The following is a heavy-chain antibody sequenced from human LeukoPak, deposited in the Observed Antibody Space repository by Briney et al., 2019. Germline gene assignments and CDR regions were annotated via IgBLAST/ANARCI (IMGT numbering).Heavy chain of an antibody. V-gene: IGHV4-59*08. J-gene: IGHJ4*02. CDR3: ARYDRGLFFFDN. Sequence: SETLSLTCTVSGASVRNEYWSWMRQPPGKELEWTGYIHYSGSSNYHPSLGSRVTISLDTSKNQFSLKLKSVTAADTGMYHCARYDRGLFFFDNWGQGTLVTVSS. D-gene: IGHD1-14*01. CDR2: IHYSGSS. CDR1: GASVRNEY.